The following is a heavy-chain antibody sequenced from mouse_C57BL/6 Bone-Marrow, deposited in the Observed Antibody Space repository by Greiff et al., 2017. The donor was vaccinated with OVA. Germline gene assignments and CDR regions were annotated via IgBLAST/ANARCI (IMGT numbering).Heavy chain of an antibody. J-gene: IGHJ3*01. CDR2: IDPSDSYT. V-gene: IGHV1-59*01. D-gene: IGHD1-1*01. Sequence: QVQLQQPGAELVRPGTSVKLSCKASGYTFTSSWMHWVKQRPGQGLAWIGVIDPSDSYTNYNQKFKGKATLTVDTSSSTAYMQLSSLTSEDSAVYYCARRGYGYYGSSPWFAYWGQGTLVTVSA. CDR1: GYTFTSSW. CDR3: ARRGYGYYGSSPWFAY.